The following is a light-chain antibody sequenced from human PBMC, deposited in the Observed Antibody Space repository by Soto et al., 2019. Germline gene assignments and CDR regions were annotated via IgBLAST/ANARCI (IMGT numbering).Light chain of an antibody. CDR3: QQCSSYYT. CDR2: KAS. J-gene: IGKJ2*01. V-gene: IGKV1-5*03. Sequence: DIQMTQSPSTLSASVGDRVTLTCRASQNINTWLAWYQQRPGKAPKLLIYKASTLKSGVPSRFSGSGSGTEFTLTISSLQPDDFATYHCQQCSSYYTFGQGTKLEIK. CDR1: QNINTW.